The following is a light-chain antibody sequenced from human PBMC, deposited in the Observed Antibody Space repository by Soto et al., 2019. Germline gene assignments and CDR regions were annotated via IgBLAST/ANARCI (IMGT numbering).Light chain of an antibody. Sequence: EIVLTQSPGTLSLSPGERATLSCRASQSLTNNYFAWYQQKPGRALRLLIDGASTRAAGIPDRFSGSGSGKDFTLTISRLEPEDVAVYYCQQYEAVVTFGQGTKVEI. CDR2: GAS. CDR3: QQYEAVVT. J-gene: IGKJ1*01. CDR1: QSLTNNY. V-gene: IGKV3-20*01.